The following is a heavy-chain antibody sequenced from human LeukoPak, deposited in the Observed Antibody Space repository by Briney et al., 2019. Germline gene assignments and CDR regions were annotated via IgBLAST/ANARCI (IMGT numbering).Heavy chain of an antibody. V-gene: IGHV4-39*07. CDR3: ARAAAGGYYYYGMDV. CDR1: GGSISSSSYY. D-gene: IGHD6-13*01. CDR2: IYYSGST. J-gene: IGHJ6*02. Sequence: SETLSLTCTVSGGSISSSSYYWGWIRQPPGKGLEWIGSIYYSGSTYYNPSLKSRVTISVDTSKNQFSLKLSSVTAADTAVYYCARAAAGGYYYYGMDVWGQGTTVTVSS.